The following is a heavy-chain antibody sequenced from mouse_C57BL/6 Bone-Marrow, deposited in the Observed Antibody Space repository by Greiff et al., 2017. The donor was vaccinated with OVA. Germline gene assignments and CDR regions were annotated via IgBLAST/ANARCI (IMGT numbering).Heavy chain of an antibody. CDR3: SEDSAVYYCAWRKYSNYGFAY. CDR2: GQGLEWNG. CDR1: YTFSRRVH. V-gene: IGHV1-87*01. J-gene: IGHJ3*01. D-gene: IGHD2-5*01. Sequence: QVQLQQSGPELARPWASVKISCQAFYTFSRRVHFAIRDTNYWMQWVKQRPGQGLEWNGAIYPGDGDTSYNQKFKGKATLTADKASSTAYMQLSSLTSEDSAVYYCAWRKYSNYGFAYWGQGTLVTVSA.